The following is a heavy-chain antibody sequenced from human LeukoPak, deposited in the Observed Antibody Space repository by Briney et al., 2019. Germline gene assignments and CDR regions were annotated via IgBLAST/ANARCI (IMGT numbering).Heavy chain of an antibody. CDR3: ARDLRFGGNWFDP. V-gene: IGHV4-38-2*02. D-gene: IGHD3-10*01. CDR1: GYSISSGYY. J-gene: IGHJ5*02. CDR2: IYHSGRT. Sequence: SETLSLTCTVSGYSISSGYYWGWIRQPPGKGLEWIGSIYHSGRTFYNPSLKSRVTISVDTSKNQFSLKLTSVTAADTAVYYCARDLRFGGNWFDPWGQGTLVTVSS.